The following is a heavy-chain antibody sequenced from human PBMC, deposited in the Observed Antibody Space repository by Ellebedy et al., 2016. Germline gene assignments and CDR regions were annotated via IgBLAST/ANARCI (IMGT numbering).Heavy chain of an antibody. V-gene: IGHV3-9*01. CDR3: AKVEYDFSSGFDY. J-gene: IGHJ4*02. CDR1: GFTFDDYA. D-gene: IGHD3-3*01. Sequence: GGSLRLSCAASGFTFDDYAMHWVRQAPGKGLEWVSGISWNSGSVAYADSVKGRFTISRDNSKNTLYLQMDSLRDEDTALYYCAKVEYDFSSGFDYWGQGTLVTVSS. CDR2: ISWNSGSV.